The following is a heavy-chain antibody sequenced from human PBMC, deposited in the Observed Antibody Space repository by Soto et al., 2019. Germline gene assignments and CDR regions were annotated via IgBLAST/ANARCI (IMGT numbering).Heavy chain of an antibody. Sequence: EVQLVESGGGLVQPGRSLRLSCAASGFTFDDYAMHWVRQAPGKGLEWVSGISWNSGSIGYADSVKGRFTISRDNAKNSLYLQMNRLRAEDTALYYCAKALLAYCSSTSCPEDDAFDIWGQGTMVTVSS. V-gene: IGHV3-9*01. CDR3: AKALLAYCSSTSCPEDDAFDI. D-gene: IGHD2-2*01. J-gene: IGHJ3*02. CDR2: ISWNSGSI. CDR1: GFTFDDYA.